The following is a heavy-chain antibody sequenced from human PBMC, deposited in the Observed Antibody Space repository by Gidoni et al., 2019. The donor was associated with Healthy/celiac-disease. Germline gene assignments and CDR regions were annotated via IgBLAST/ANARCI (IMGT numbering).Heavy chain of an antibody. CDR3: ARDFIGGDYSAFDI. CDR1: GGSISSGGYY. Sequence: QVQLQESGPGLVKPSQTLSLTCTVSGGSISSGGYYWSWIRQHPGKGLEWIGYIYYSGSTYYNPSLKRRVTISVDTSKNQFSLKLSSVTAADTAVYYCARDFIGGDYSAFDIWGQGTMVTVSS. V-gene: IGHV4-31*03. D-gene: IGHD4-17*01. J-gene: IGHJ3*02. CDR2: IYYSGST.